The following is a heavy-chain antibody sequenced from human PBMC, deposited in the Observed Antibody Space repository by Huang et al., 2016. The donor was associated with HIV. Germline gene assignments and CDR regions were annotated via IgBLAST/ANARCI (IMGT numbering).Heavy chain of an antibody. V-gene: IGHV3-74*02. D-gene: IGHD3-3*01. CDR2: IESEGSST. Sequence: EVELAESGGGSVRPGQSLRLSCVGSGFIFSAYWMHWVRQIPGKGVRWVGRIESEGSSTSYADSVKGRFTIYRDNAKNTVYLQMSSLRVDDTAVYYCVRAKEKGYDFWSGYRYWGQGVQVTVSS. CDR3: VRAKEKGYDFWSGYRY. CDR1: GFIFSAYW. J-gene: IGHJ4*01.